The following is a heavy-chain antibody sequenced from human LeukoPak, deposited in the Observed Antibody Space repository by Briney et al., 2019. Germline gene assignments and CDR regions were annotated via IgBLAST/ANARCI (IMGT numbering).Heavy chain of an antibody. CDR1: GGSFSGYY. Sequence: KPSETLSLTCAVYGGSFSGYYWSWIRQPPGKGLEWIGEINHSGSTNYNPSLKSRVTISVDTSKNQFSLKLSSVTAADTAVYYCASRYCSSTSCYYFDYWGQGTLVTVSS. CDR2: INHSGST. V-gene: IGHV4-34*01. CDR3: ASRYCSSTSCYYFDY. D-gene: IGHD2-2*01. J-gene: IGHJ4*02.